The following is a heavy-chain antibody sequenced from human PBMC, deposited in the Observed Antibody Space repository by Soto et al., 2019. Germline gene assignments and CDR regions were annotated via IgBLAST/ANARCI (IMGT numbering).Heavy chain of an antibody. CDR3: TTEALIAVAGTCLFDY. J-gene: IGHJ4*02. CDR2: IKSNTDGGTT. Sequence: EVQLVESGGGLVKPGGSLRLSCAASGFTFSNAWMNWVRQAPGKGLEWVGRIKSNTDGGTTDYAAPVKCRFTISRDDSKNTLYLQMNSLKTEDTAVYYCTTEALIAVAGTCLFDYWGQGTLVTVSS. D-gene: IGHD6-19*01. CDR1: GFTFSNAW. V-gene: IGHV3-15*07.